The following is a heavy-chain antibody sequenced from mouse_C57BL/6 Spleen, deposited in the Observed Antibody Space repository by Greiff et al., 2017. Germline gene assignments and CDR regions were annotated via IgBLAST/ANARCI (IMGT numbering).Heavy chain of an antibody. D-gene: IGHD1-1*01. CDR3: ARTPNYYGSSHWYFDV. V-gene: IGHV1-19*01. CDR2: INPYNGGT. CDR1: GYTFTDYY. Sequence: EVQLQQSGPVLVKPGASVKMSCKASGYTFTDYYMNWVKQSHGKSLEWIGVINPYNGGTSYNQKFKGKATLTVDKYSSTAYMELNSLTSEDSAVYYCARTPNYYGSSHWYFDVWGTGTTVTVSS. J-gene: IGHJ1*03.